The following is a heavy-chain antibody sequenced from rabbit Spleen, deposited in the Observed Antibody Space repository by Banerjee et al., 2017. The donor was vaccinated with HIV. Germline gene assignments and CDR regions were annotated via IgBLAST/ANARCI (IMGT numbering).Heavy chain of an antibody. V-gene: IGHV1S40*01. CDR2: IFVRSAGNT. CDR1: GFDFTSTFY. J-gene: IGHJ6*01. Sequence: QSLEESGGDLVKPGASLTLTCKASGFDFTSTFYMCWVRQAPGKGLEWIACIFVRSAGNTYYANWAKGRFTCSKTSSTTVTLQMTSLTVADTATYFCARDTGSSFSSYGMDLWAQAPSSPS. CDR3: ARDTGSSFSSYGMDL. D-gene: IGHD8-1*01.